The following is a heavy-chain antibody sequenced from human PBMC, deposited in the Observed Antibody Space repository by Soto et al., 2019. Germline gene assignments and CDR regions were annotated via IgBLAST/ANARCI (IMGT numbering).Heavy chain of an antibody. Sequence: HPGGSLRLSCAASGFTFSSYSMNWVRQAPGKGLEWVSAISGSGGSIYYADSVKGRFTISRDNSKNTLYLQMNSLRAEDTAVYYCAKAQGSGSYYNYGMDVWGQGPTVTVSS. CDR3: AKAQGSGSYYNYGMDV. V-gene: IGHV3-23*01. D-gene: IGHD3-10*01. CDR1: GFTFSSYS. J-gene: IGHJ6*02. CDR2: ISGSGGSI.